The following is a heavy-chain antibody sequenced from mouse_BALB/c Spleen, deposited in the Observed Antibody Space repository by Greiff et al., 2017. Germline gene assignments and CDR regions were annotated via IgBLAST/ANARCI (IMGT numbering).Heavy chain of an antibody. CDR1: GYTFPSYS. V-gene: IGHV1S81*02. J-gene: IGHJ4*01. CDR2: INPSNGGT. Sequence: QVQVVQSGAELVTPGASVKLSCKASGYTFPSYSLYWVKQRPGQGLEWIGEINPSNGGTNFNEKFKSKATLTVDKSSSTAYMQLSSLTSEDSAVYYCTRRGPYAMDYWGQGTAATVAS. CDR3: TRRGPYAMDY.